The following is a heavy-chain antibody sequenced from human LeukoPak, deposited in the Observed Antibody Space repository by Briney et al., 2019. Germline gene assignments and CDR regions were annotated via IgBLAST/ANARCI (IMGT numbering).Heavy chain of an antibody. D-gene: IGHD2-21*01. CDR3: ARAIVKYGDCFDY. Sequence: GGSLRLSCAASGFTFSSYSMNWVRQAPGKGLGWGSSISSSSSYIYYADSVKGRFTISRDNAKNSLYLQMNSLRAEDTAVYYCARAIVKYGDCFDYWGQGTLVTVSS. J-gene: IGHJ4*02. CDR2: ISSSSSYI. V-gene: IGHV3-21*01. CDR1: GFTFSSYS.